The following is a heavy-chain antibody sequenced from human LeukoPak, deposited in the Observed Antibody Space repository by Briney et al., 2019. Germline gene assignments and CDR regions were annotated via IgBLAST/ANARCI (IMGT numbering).Heavy chain of an antibody. V-gene: IGHV4-59*01. CDR2: IYYSGST. D-gene: IGHD3-22*01. J-gene: IGHJ4*02. CDR3: ARATYYYDSSGYYYIHDY. Sequence: SETLSLTCAVYGGSFSGYYWSWIRQPPGKGLEWIGYIYYSGSTNYNPSLKSRVTISVDTSKNQFSLKLSSVTAADTAVYYCARATYYYDSSGYYYIHDYWGQGTLVTVSS. CDR1: GGSFSGYY.